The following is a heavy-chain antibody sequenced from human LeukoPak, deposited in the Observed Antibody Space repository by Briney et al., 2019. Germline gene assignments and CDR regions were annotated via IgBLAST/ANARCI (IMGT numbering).Heavy chain of an antibody. CDR1: GGSISSYY. D-gene: IGHD3-22*01. CDR3: ERVSGYYDSGGYPYYFDY. Sequence: SETLSLTCTVSGGSISSYYWSWIRQPPGKGLEWIGYIYYSGSTNYNPSLKSRVTISVDTSKNQFSLKLSSVTAADTAVYYCERVSGYYDSGGYPYYFDYWGQGTLVTVSS. J-gene: IGHJ4*02. V-gene: IGHV4-59*01. CDR2: IYYSGST.